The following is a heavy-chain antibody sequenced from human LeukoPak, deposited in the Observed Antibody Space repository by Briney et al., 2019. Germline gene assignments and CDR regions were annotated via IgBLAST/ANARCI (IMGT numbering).Heavy chain of an antibody. J-gene: IGHJ4*02. D-gene: IGHD4-11*01. CDR3: ARDGAHDYLFDY. Sequence: GRSLRLSCAASGFTFSSYATHWVRQAPGKGLEWVAVISYDGSNKYYADSVKGRFTISRDNSKNTLYLQMNSLRAEDTAVYYCARDGAHDYLFDYWGQGTLVTVSS. CDR1: GFTFSSYA. V-gene: IGHV3-30-3*01. CDR2: ISYDGSNK.